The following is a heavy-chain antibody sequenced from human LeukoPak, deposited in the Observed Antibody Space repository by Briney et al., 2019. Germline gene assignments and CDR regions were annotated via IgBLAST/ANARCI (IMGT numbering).Heavy chain of an antibody. V-gene: IGHV3-9*01. J-gene: IGHJ4*02. CDR3: AKDITPYCSSTSCYPFDY. CDR2: ISWNSGSI. D-gene: IGHD2-2*01. CDR1: GFTFDDYA. Sequence: GGSLRLSCAASGFTFDDYAMHWVRRAPGKGLEWVSGISWNSGSIGYADSVKGRFTISRDNAKNSLYLQMNSLRAEDTALYYCAKDITPYCSSTSCYPFDYWGQGTLVTVSS.